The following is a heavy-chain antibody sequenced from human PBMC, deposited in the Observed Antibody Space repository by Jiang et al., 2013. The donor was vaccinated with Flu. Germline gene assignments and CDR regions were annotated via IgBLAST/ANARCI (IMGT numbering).Heavy chain of an antibody. CDR1: GYTFTSYD. Sequence: SGAEVKKPGASVKVSCKASGYTFTSYDINWVRQATGQGLEWMGWMNPNSGNTGYAQKFQGRVTMTRNTSISTAYMELSSLRSEDTAVYYCARLDSRVVAVYYYYYYGMDVWGQGTTVTVSS. CDR3: ARLDSRVVAVYYYYYYGMDV. D-gene: IGHD6-19*01. J-gene: IGHJ6*02. V-gene: IGHV1-8*01. CDR2: MNPNSGNT.